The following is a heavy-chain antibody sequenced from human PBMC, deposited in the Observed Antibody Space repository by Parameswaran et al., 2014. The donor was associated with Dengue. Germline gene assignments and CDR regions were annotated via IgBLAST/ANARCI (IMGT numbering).Heavy chain of an antibody. D-gene: IGHD2-15*01. CDR2: ISSDGSRT. CDR3: ARPYCSGGSCYNYWFDP. V-gene: IGHV3-74*01. J-gene: IGHJ5*02. Sequence: VRQMPGKGPVWVSRISSDGSRTNYADSVKGRFTISRDNAKNTLYLQMNSLRAEDTAVYYCARPYCSGGSCYNYWFDPWGQGTLVTVSS.